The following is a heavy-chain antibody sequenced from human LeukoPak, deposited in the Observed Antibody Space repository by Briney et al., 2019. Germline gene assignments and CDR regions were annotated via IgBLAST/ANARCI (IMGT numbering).Heavy chain of an antibody. CDR2: IRGYNDDT. Sequence: ASVKVSCKASGYIFTSYGISWVRQAPGQGLEWMGWIRGYNDDTNYAQNLQGRVTVSTDRSTSTAYMELTSLRSDDTAMYYCARDNGYGDHRIDYWGQGTLVTVSS. CDR1: GYIFTSYG. V-gene: IGHV1-18*01. CDR3: ARDNGYGDHRIDY. D-gene: IGHD4-17*01. J-gene: IGHJ4*02.